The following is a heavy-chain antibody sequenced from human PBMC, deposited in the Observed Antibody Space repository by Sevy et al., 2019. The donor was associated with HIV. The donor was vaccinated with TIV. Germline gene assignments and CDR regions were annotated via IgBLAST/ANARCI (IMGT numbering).Heavy chain of an antibody. V-gene: IGHV5-51*01. D-gene: IGHD3-22*01. CDR2: IYPGDSDT. CDR3: ARRLSYYDSSGYPSPPDY. J-gene: IGHJ4*02. CDR1: GYSFTSYW. Sequence: GESLKISCKGSGYSFTSYWIGWVRQMPGKGLEWMGIIYPGDSDTRDSPSFQGQVTISADKSISTAYLQWSSLKASDTAMYYCARRLSYYDSSGYPSPPDYWGQGTLVTV.